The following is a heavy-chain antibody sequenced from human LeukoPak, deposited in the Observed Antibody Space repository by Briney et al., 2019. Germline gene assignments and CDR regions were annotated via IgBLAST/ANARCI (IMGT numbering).Heavy chain of an antibody. D-gene: IGHD3-16*02. CDR3: ARLTFGGVIGFDY. V-gene: IGHV3-21*01. CDR1: GFTFSSYS. J-gene: IGHJ4*02. Sequence: KPGESLRLSCAASGFTFSSYSMNWVRQAPGKGLEWVSSISSSGSHMYYADSVKGRFTISRDNAKNSLYLQMNGLRAEDTAVYYCARLTFGGVIGFDYWGQGTLVTISS. CDR2: ISSSGSHM.